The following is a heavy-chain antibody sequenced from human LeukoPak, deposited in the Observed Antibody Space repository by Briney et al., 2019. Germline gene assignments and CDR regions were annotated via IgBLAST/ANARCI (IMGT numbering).Heavy chain of an antibody. J-gene: IGHJ4*02. CDR2: ISSSSSTI. Sequence: GGSLRLSCAASGFTFSSYSMLWVRQAPGKGLEWVSYISSSSSTIYYADSVKGRFTISRDNAKNTLYLQMNSLRVDDTAVYYCARDWYHAIDYWGQGTLVTVSS. CDR3: ARDWYHAIDY. D-gene: IGHD2-2*01. V-gene: IGHV3-48*04. CDR1: GFTFSSYS.